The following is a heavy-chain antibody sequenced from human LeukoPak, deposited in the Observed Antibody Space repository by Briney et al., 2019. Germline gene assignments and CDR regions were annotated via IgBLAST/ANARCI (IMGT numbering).Heavy chain of an antibody. V-gene: IGHV3-23*01. CDR1: GFTFSTYA. D-gene: IGHD3-22*01. CDR3: ARDRGRYYDIRVFYGGYSFDS. CDR2: ISGSGDST. J-gene: IGHJ4*02. Sequence: TGGSLRLSCAASGFTFSTYAVNWVRQAPGKGLEWVSTISGSGDSTYYADSVKGRFTISRDNSKDTLYLQMSSVRVDDTAVYYCARDRGRYYDIRVFYGGYSFDSWGQGTLVTVPT.